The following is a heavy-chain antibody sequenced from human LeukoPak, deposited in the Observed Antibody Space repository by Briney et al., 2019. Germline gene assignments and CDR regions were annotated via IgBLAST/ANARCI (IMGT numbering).Heavy chain of an antibody. CDR3: ARGITKVRGVIKYFDY. CDR1: GGSFSGYY. CDR2: INHSGST. D-gene: IGHD3-10*01. V-gene: IGHV4-34*01. Sequence: PSETLSLTCAVYGGSFSGYYWSWIRQPPGKGLEWIGEINHSGSTNYNLSLKSRVTISVDTSKNQFSLKLSSVTAADAAVYYCARGITKVRGVIKYFDYWGQGTLVTVSS. J-gene: IGHJ4*02.